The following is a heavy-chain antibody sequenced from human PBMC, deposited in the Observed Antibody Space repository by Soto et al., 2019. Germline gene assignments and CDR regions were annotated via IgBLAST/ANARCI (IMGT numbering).Heavy chain of an antibody. CDR3: ASSYGISWYGDY. V-gene: IGHV1-69*06. CDR1: GGAFNNYA. CDR2: IIPMSGTP. D-gene: IGHD6-13*01. J-gene: IGHJ4*02. Sequence: QLQLVQSGAEVKKPGSSVEVSCKASGGAFNNYAVTWVRQAPGQGLEWMGGIIPMSGTPNYAQKFEGIVRITADTSTSTVYMELSSLRSEDTAVYYCASSYGISWYGDYWGQGTLVTVSS.